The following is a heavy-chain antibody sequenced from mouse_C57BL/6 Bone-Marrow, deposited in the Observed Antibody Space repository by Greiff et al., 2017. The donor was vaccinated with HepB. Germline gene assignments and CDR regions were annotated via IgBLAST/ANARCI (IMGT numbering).Heavy chain of an antibody. CDR1: GYTFTSYG. CDR3: VYYSNYGGYFDV. D-gene: IGHD2-5*01. CDR2: IYPRSGNT. V-gene: IGHV1-81*01. J-gene: IGHJ1*03. Sequence: VQLQQSGAELARPGASVKLSCKASGYTFTSYGISWVKQRTGQGLEWIGEIYPRSGNTYYNEKFKGKATLTADKSSSTAYMELRSLTSEDSAVYFCVYYSNYGGYFDVWGTGTTVTVSS.